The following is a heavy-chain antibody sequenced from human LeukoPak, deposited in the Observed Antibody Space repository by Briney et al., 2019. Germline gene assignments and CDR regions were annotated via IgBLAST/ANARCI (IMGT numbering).Heavy chain of an antibody. D-gene: IGHD2-15*01. CDR1: GYTFTSYG. J-gene: IGHJ5*02. CDR2: ISAYNGNT. CDR3: ARDVGGGYCSGGCCYPGANWFDP. V-gene: IGHV1-18*04. Sequence: ASVKVSCKASGYTFTSYGISWVRQAPGQGLEWMGWISAYNGNTNYAQKLQGRVTMTTDTSTSTAYMELRSLRSDDTAVYYCARDVGGGYCSGGCCYPGANWFDPWGQGTLVTVSS.